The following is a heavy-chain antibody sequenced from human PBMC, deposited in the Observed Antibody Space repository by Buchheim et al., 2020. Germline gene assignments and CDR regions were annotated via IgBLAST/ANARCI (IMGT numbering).Heavy chain of an antibody. CDR1: GFTFSSYA. Sequence: QVQLVESGGGVVQPGRSLRLSCAASGFTFSSYAMHWVRQAPGKGLEWVAVISYDGSNKYYADSVKGRFTISRDNSKNTLYLQMNSLRAEDTALYYCVRDLPYSGWSFDHWGQGAL. CDR3: VRDLPYSGWSFDH. CDR2: ISYDGSNK. V-gene: IGHV3-30-3*01. J-gene: IGHJ4*02. D-gene: IGHD6-19*01.